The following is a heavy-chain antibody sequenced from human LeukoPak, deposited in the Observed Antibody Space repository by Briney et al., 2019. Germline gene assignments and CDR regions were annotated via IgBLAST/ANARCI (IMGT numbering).Heavy chain of an antibody. CDR1: GCTFSSYW. CDR2: INNDGSST. V-gene: IGHV3-74*01. D-gene: IGHD6-13*01. Sequence: GGSLRLSCAASGCTFSSYWMHWVRQAPGKGLVWVSRINNDGSSTSYADSVKGRFTISRDNAKNTLYLQMNSLRAEDTAVYYCARPTKEGSSWYWWFDPWGQGTLVTVSS. CDR3: ARPTKEGSSWYWWFDP. J-gene: IGHJ5*02.